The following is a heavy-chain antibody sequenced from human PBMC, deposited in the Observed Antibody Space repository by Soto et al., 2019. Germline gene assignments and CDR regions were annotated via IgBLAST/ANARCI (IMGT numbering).Heavy chain of an antibody. CDR3: AKSPKVISTPFDY. V-gene: IGHV3-23*01. Sequence: GGCLRLSCVASGFTFSSYALNWVRQAPGRGLEWVSAISGSGGTTYYADSVKGRFTISRDNSKNTLFLQMNSLRAEDAAIYYCAKSPKVISTPFDYWGQGSLVTVSS. CDR1: GFTFSSYA. D-gene: IGHD3-22*01. CDR2: ISGSGGTT. J-gene: IGHJ4*02.